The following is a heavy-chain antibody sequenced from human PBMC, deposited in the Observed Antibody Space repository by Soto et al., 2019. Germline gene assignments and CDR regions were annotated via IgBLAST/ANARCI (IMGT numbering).Heavy chain of an antibody. CDR3: AKVGDYDILTGYSGHDAFDI. Sequence: GGSLRLSCAASGFTFSSYAMSWVRQAPGKGLEWVSAISGSGGSTYYADSVKGRFTISRDNSKNTLYLQMNSLRAEDTAVYYWAKVGDYDILTGYSGHDAFDIWGQGTMVTVSS. CDR1: GFTFSSYA. D-gene: IGHD3-9*01. J-gene: IGHJ3*02. V-gene: IGHV3-23*01. CDR2: ISGSGGST.